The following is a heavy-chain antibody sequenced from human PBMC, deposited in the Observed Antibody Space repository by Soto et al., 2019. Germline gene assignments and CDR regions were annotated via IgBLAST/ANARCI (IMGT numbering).Heavy chain of an antibody. CDR1: GFTFSSYA. CDR3: AKFGMATTKRSPPYYVDY. D-gene: IGHD1-1*01. V-gene: IGHV3-23*01. Sequence: GGSLRLSCAASGFTFSSYAMSWVRQAPGKGLEWVSSISGSGGGTYYADSVKGRFTFSRDNSKNTLYLQMNSLRAEDTAVYYCAKFGMATTKRSPPYYVDYWGQGALVTVSS. J-gene: IGHJ4*02. CDR2: ISGSGGGT.